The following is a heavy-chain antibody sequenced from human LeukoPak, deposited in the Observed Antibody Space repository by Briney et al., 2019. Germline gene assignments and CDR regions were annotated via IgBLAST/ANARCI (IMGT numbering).Heavy chain of an antibody. D-gene: IGHD3-10*01. CDR1: GFSPKHYA. Sequence: GGSLRLPCVVPGFSPKHYALRWGRQAPGEGVEGVSYICEKGGNTKYGDSVKGRFTISRDNSLNTVYLQMNSLRAEDTAVYFCAKRGVVIRGILVIGYHTEAYHYDHWGQGTLVTVSS. J-gene: IGHJ4*02. V-gene: IGHV3-23*01. CDR3: AKRGVVIRGILVIGYHTEAYHYDH. CDR2: ICEKGGNT.